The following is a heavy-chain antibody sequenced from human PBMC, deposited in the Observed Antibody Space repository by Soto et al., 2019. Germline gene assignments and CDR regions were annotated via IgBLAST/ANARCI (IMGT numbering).Heavy chain of an antibody. Sequence: SETLSLTCFVSGGSISSRGDYWVWIRQSPGKGLEWIGNIYYNGNAYYNPSFKSRCTISVDTSKNQFSLTLRSVTAADTAVYYCAKSGVIIVIPDYWGQGTRVTVSS. CDR1: GGSISSRGDY. V-gene: IGHV4-39*01. J-gene: IGHJ4*02. D-gene: IGHD3-16*02. CDR2: IYYNGNA. CDR3: AKSGVIIVIPDY.